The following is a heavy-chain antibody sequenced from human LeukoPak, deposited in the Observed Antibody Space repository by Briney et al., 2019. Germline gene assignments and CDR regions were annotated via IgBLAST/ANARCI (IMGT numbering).Heavy chain of an antibody. CDR2: IYSTGSI. J-gene: IGHJ3*02. V-gene: IGHV4-59*08. CDR1: GGSFSNYY. CDR3: ARWNLDLAYDI. D-gene: IGHD1-1*01. Sequence: PSETLSLTCTLSGGSFSNYYWTWIRQPPGKGLEWLGYIYSTGSINYNPSLESRVTISIDTSKNTFFLKLTSVTAADTAVYFCARWNLDLAYDIWGQGTMVTVSS.